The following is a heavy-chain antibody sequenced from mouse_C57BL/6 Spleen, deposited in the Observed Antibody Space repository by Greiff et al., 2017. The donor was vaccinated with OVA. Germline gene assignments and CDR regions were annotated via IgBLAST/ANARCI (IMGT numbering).Heavy chain of an antibody. V-gene: IGHV6-3*01. CDR1: GFTFSNYW. Sequence: EVQRVESGGGLVQPGGSMKLSCVASGFTFSNYWMNWVRQSPEKGLEWVAQIRLKSDNYATHYAESVKGRFTISRDDSKRSVYLQMNNLRAEDTGIYYCTGGIKTLFDYWGQGTTLTVSS. D-gene: IGHD2-4*01. CDR3: TGGIKTLFDY. J-gene: IGHJ2*01. CDR2: IRLKSDNYAT.